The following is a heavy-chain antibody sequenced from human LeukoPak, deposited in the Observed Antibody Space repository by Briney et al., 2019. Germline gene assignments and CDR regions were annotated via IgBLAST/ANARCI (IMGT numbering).Heavy chain of an antibody. CDR1: GGSISSYY. J-gene: IGHJ4*02. CDR3: AASDSSGPFDY. CDR2: IYYSGST. V-gene: IGHV4-59*08. Sequence: SETLSLTCTVSGGSISSYYWSWIRQPPGKGLEWIGYIYYSGSTDYNPSLKSRVTISVDTSKNQFSLKLSSVTAADTAVYYCAASDSSGPFDYWGQGTLVTVSS. D-gene: IGHD3-22*01.